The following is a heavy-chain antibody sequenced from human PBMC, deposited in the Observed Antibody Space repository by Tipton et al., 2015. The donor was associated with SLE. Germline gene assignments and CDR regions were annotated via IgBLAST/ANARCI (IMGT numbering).Heavy chain of an antibody. Sequence: TLPLTCTVSGGSISSSSYYWGWIRQPPGKGLEWIGSIYYSGSTYYNPSLKSRVTISVDTSKNQFSLKLSSVTAADTAVYYCATLHSGYDYYYYGMDVWGQGTTVTVSS. V-gene: IGHV4-39*07. CDR3: ATLHSGYDYYYYGMDV. D-gene: IGHD5-12*01. CDR2: IYYSGST. J-gene: IGHJ6*02. CDR1: GGSISSSSYY.